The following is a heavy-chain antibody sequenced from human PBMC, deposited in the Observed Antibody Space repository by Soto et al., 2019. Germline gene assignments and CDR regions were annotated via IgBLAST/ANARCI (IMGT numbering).Heavy chain of an antibody. CDR2: IVPIYGTR. CDR3: ARDLDYYGSGSHYYYGMGV. D-gene: IGHD3-10*01. CDR1: GGTFSRYA. V-gene: IGHV1-69*13. J-gene: IGHJ6*02. Sequence: SVKVSWKASGGTFSRYAFSWVRQAPGQGLEWMGGIVPIYGTRGFAQKFQGRLTITADEPTRTAYMELSSLRSEDTAVYYCARDLDYYGSGSHYYYGMGVWGQGTTVTVSS.